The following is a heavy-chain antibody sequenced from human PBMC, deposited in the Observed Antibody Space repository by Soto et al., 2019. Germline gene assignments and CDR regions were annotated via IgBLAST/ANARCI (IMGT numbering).Heavy chain of an antibody. J-gene: IGHJ6*02. Sequence: QVHLVQSGAEVRKPGASVKVSCTASGYTFSDFSMHWVRQAPGQGLEWVGWMNPDTGGTNYAQKFQGWVTMTRDTSISTAYVELSRLRSDDTAVYYCARDSYTSSSGYYYGMDVWGQGTTVTVSS. CDR3: ARDSYTSSSGYYYGMDV. CDR2: MNPDTGGT. V-gene: IGHV1-2*04. CDR1: GYTFSDFS. D-gene: IGHD6-13*01.